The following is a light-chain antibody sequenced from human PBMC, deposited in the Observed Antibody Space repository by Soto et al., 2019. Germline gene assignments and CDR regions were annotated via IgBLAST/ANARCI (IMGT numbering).Light chain of an antibody. CDR1: QSLLHSNGYNY. Sequence: DIVMTQSPLSLPVTRGEPASISCRSSQSLLHSNGYNYLDWYLQKPGQSPQLLIYLGSNRASGVPDRFSGSGSGTDFTLKISRVEAEDVGVYYCMQALPTQTFGQGTKLEIK. V-gene: IGKV2-28*01. CDR2: LGS. CDR3: MQALPTQT. J-gene: IGKJ2*01.